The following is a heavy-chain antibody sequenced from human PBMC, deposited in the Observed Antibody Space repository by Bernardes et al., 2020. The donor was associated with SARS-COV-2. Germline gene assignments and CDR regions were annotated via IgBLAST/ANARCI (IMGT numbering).Heavy chain of an antibody. CDR2: LRSKTYGGST. J-gene: IGHJ6*02. CDR3: SRDARYYNMGV. Sequence: GGSLRLSCTASGFTFGDYAVSWFRQAPGKGLEWVGFLRSKTYGGSTEYAASVKGRFSVSRDDSESIAYLQMNSLKTEDTAVYYCSRDARYYNMGVWGQGTTVTVSS. CDR1: GFTFGDYA. V-gene: IGHV3-49*03.